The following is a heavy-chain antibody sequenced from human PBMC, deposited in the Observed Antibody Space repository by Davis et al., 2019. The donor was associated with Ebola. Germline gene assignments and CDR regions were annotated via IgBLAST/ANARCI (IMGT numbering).Heavy chain of an antibody. D-gene: IGHD5-18*01. V-gene: IGHV4-34*01. CDR3: ARDGYSYGPFDP. Sequence: PSETLSLTCAVYGGSFSGYYWSWIRQPPGKGLEWIGEINHSGSTNYNPSLKSRVTISVDTSKNQFSLKLSSVTAADTAVYYCARDGYSYGPFDPWGQGTLVTVSS. J-gene: IGHJ5*02. CDR2: INHSGST. CDR1: GGSFSGYY.